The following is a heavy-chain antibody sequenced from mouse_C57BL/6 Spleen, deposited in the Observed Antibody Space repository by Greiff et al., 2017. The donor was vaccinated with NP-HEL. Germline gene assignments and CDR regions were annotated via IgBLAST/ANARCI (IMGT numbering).Heavy chain of an antibody. CDR3: ARHFYYYGSYYFDY. D-gene: IGHD1-1*01. J-gene: IGHJ2*01. CDR1: GYTFTSYW. V-gene: IGHV1-72*01. Sequence: QVQLQQPGAELVKPGASVKLSCKASGYTFTSYWMHWVKQRPGRGLEWIGRIDPNSGGTKYNEKFKSKATLTVDKPSSTAYMQLSSLTSEDSAVYYCARHFYYYGSYYFDYWGQGTTLTVSS. CDR2: IDPNSGGT.